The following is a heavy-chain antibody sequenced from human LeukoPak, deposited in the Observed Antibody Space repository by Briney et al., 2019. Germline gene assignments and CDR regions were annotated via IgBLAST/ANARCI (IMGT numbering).Heavy chain of an antibody. Sequence: ASVKVSCKASGYTFTSYGISWVRQAPGQGLEWMGWISAYNGNTNYAQKLQGRVTMTTDTSTSTACMELRSLRSDDTAVYYCARVTYYYGSGSYYNPGSIDYWGQGTLVTVSS. V-gene: IGHV1-18*01. J-gene: IGHJ4*02. D-gene: IGHD3-10*01. CDR3: ARVTYYYGSGSYYNPGSIDY. CDR2: ISAYNGNT. CDR1: GYTFTSYG.